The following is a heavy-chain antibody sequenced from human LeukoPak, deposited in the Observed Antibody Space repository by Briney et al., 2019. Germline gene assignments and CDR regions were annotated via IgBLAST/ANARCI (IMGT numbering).Heavy chain of an antibody. V-gene: IGHV4-59*01. CDR2: IYYSGST. CDR3: AREIDPWIGAYYFDY. D-gene: IGHD3-16*01. CDR1: GGSISSYY. J-gene: IGHJ4*02. Sequence: SQTLSLTCTVSGGSISSYYWSWIRQPPGKGLEWIAYIYYSGSTNYNPSLKSRVTISVDTSKNQFSLKLSSVTAADTAVYYCAREIDPWIGAYYFDYWGQGTLVTVSS.